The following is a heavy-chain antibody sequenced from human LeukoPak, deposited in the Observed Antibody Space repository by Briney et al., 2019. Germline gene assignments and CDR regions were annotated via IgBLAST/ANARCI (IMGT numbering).Heavy chain of an antibody. CDR3: ARDGYYGSGSYYKD. Sequence: GGSLRLSCAASGFNFDDYGMNWVRQAPGKGLEWVSGINYNGGSTGYADSVKGRFTISRDNAKNSLYLQMNGLRAEDTALYYCARDGYYGSGSYYKDWGQGTLVTVSS. CDR1: GFNFDDYG. J-gene: IGHJ4*02. V-gene: IGHV3-20*04. CDR2: INYNGGST. D-gene: IGHD3-10*01.